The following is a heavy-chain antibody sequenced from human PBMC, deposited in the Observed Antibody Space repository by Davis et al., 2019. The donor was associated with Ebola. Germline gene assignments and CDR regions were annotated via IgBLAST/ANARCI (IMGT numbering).Heavy chain of an antibody. CDR3: ACGNYYGSGSYRD. J-gene: IGHJ4*02. CDR2: ISYDGSNK. D-gene: IGHD3-10*01. Sequence: PGGSLRLSCAASGFTFSSYGMHWVRQAPGKGLEWVAVISYDGSNKYYADSVKGRFTISRDNSKNTLYLQMNSLRAEDTAVYYCACGNYYGSGSYRDWGQGTLVTVSS. CDR1: GFTFSSYG. V-gene: IGHV3-33*05.